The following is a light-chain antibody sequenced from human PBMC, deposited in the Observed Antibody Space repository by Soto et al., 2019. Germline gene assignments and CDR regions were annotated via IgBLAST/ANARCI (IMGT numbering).Light chain of an antibody. CDR1: QNVNTTF. CDR2: GVS. CDR3: QQHGASIT. Sequence: VLTQSPRTLSLSPGARASLSCRASQNVNTTFVAWYQQKPGLAPSLLIYGVSDRATGVPDRFSGSGSGTDFTLTISRLEPEDFAVYYCQQHGASITFGGGTRVENK. J-gene: IGKJ4*01. V-gene: IGKV3-20*01.